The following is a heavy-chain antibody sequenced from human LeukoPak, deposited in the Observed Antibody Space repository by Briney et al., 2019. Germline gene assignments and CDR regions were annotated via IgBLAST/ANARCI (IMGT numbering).Heavy chain of an antibody. CDR2: IYYRGNT. Sequence: PSETLSLTCTVSGGSISSSPYYWAWIRQPPGRGLEWIGSIYYRGNTYHNPSLKSRVTISVDTSKNQFSLSVLSVTAADTAVYFCARPTTGPATQGYDSWGQGILVTVAS. V-gene: IGHV4-39*01. D-gene: IGHD1-1*01. CDR3: ARPTTGPATQGYDS. CDR1: GGSISSSPYY. J-gene: IGHJ4*02.